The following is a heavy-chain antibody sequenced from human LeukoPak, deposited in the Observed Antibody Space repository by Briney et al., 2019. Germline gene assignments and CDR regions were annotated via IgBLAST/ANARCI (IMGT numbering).Heavy chain of an antibody. Sequence: KASETLSLTCTVSGGSISSSSYYWGWIRQPPGKGLEWIVSIYYSGSTYYNPSLKSRVTISVDTSKNQFSLKLSSVTAADTAVYYCARGRGGFDPWGQGTLVTVSS. CDR2: IYYSGST. V-gene: IGHV4-39*01. J-gene: IGHJ5*02. CDR3: ARGRGGFDP. CDR1: GGSISSSSYY.